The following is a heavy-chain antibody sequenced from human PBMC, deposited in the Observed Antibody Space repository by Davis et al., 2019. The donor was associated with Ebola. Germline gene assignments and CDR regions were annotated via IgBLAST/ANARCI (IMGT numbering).Heavy chain of an antibody. CDR2: ISSDGSYI. CDR1: GFPFSSYT. D-gene: IGHD3-16*01. Sequence: GESLKISCAASGFPFSSYTMNWVRQAPGKGLEWVSSISSDGSYIFYADSAKGRFTISRDNAKNSLYLRMNSLKAEDTAVYFCATSESFFDYAAYFHYWGQGTLLTVSS. V-gene: IGHV3-21*06. CDR3: ATSESFFDYAAYFHY. J-gene: IGHJ4*02.